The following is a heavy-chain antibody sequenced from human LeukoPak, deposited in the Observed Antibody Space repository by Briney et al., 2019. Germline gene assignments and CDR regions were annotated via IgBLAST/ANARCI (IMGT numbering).Heavy chain of an antibody. J-gene: IGHJ4*02. CDR1: DSSITSNYH. Sequence: SETLSLTCTVSDSSITSNYHWAWFRQPPEKGLEWIATVFRLQTVRTFYNPSLESRLTLSLDPSQNQFSLNLTSVTAADTALYFCTRVLHAPYLIDSWGQGTLVTVSS. CDR2: VFRLQTVRT. V-gene: IGHV4-38-2*02. CDR3: TRVLHAPYLIDS.